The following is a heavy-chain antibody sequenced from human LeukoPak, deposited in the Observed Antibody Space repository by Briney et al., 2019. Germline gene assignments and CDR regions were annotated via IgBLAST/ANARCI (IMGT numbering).Heavy chain of an antibody. V-gene: IGHV1-8*02. CDR2: MTPSSGNT. D-gene: IGHD3-10*01. CDR1: GYTFTSYD. Sequence: ASVKVSCKASGYTFTSYDINWVRQATGQGLEWMGWMTPSSGNTGYAQKFQGRVTMTRKTSISTAYMELSSLRSEDTAVYYCARGQPWFGELSLPIYYYYYMDVWGKGTTVTISS. J-gene: IGHJ6*03. CDR3: ARGQPWFGELSLPIYYYYYMDV.